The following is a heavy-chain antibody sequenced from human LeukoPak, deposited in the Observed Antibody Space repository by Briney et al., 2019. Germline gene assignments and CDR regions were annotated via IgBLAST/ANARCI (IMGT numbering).Heavy chain of an antibody. CDR2: IRYDGSNK. D-gene: IGHD2-2*01. CDR1: GFTFSSYG. J-gene: IGHJ4*02. CDR3: AKDKAGYCSSTSYQTYFDY. Sequence: GGSLRLSCAASGFTFSSYGMHWVRQAPGKGLEWVAFIRYDGSNKYYADSVKGRFTISRDNSKNTLYLQMNSLRAEDTAVYYCAKDKAGYCSSTSYQTYFDYWGQGTLVTVSS. V-gene: IGHV3-30*02.